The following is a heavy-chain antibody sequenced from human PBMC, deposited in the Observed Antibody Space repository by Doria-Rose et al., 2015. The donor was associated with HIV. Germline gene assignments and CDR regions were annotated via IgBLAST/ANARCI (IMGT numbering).Heavy chain of an antibody. CDR3: ARIKSSRWYHKYYFDF. Sequence: QVTLKESGPVPVKPTETLTLTCTVSGVSLSSPGMGVSWIRQPPGKALEWLANIFSDDERSNKTSLKSRLTISRGTSKSQVVLTMTDMDPVDTATYYCARIKSSRWYHKYYFDFWGQGTLVIVSA. CDR1: GVSLSSPGMG. J-gene: IGHJ4*02. CDR2: IFSDDER. V-gene: IGHV2-26*01. D-gene: IGHD6-13*01.